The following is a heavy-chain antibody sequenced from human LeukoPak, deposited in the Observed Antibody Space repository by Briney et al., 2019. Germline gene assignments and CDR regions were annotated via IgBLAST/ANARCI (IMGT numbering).Heavy chain of an antibody. D-gene: IGHD3-22*01. CDR1: LGSLSSGSYY. V-gene: IGHV4-39*07. J-gene: IGHJ4*02. CDR3: ARCIYDSSGYYLDY. CDR2: IYYSGST. Sequence: SRTLSLTCTVSLGSLSSGSYYGGWIRQPPGDGRGWIGSIYYSGSTYYNSSLKSRVTMAVDTSKNQCSLKLNSVTAADTAVYYCARCIYDSSGYYLDYWGQGTLVTVSS.